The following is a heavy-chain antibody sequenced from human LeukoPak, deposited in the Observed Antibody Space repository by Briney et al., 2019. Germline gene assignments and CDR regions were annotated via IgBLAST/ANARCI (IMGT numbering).Heavy chain of an antibody. CDR1: GFTFSNYW. CDR2: INSDGSSR. Sequence: GGSLRLSCPASGFTFSNYWMHWVRQAPGKGLVWVSRINSDGSSRNYADSVKGRFTISRDNAKNTLYLQMSSLRAEDTAVYYCASASSHRIAAGGDYWGQGTLVTVSS. D-gene: IGHD6-13*01. CDR3: ASASSHRIAAGGDY. V-gene: IGHV3-74*01. J-gene: IGHJ4*02.